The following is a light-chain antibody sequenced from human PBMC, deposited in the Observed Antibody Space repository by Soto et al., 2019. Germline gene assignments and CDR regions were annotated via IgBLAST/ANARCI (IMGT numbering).Light chain of an antibody. J-gene: IGKJ1*01. CDR2: AAS. CDR3: QQSYSTRWT. V-gene: IGKV1-39*01. CDR1: QSISSY. Sequence: DIQFTQSPPSLSSFLLDIVTITCRASQSISSYLNWYQQKPGKAPKLLIYAASSLQSGVPSRFSGSGSGTDFTLTISSLQPEDFATYYCQQSYSTRWTFGQGTKVDIK.